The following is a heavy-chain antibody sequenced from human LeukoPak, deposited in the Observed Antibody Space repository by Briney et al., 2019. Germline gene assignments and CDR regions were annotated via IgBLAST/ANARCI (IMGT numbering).Heavy chain of an antibody. CDR3: ARAPPLSLFDY. J-gene: IGHJ4*02. Sequence: SETLSLPCTVSGGSINTYFCSWIRQPAGKGLEWIGRIDASGSINYNPSLKSRVTMSVDRSKNQFSLKLSSVTAADTAVYYCARAPPLSLFDYWGQGTLVTVSS. CDR1: GGSINTYF. CDR2: IDASGSI. V-gene: IGHV4-4*07.